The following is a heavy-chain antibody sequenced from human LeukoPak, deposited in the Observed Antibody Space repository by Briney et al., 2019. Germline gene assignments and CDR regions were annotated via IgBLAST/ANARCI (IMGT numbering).Heavy chain of an antibody. J-gene: IGHJ4*02. CDR1: GGSFSGYY. CDR2: IKHSGST. CDR3: ARADRRYCSDGSCPLDC. V-gene: IGHV4-34*01. Sequence: SETLSLTCAVYGGSFSGYYWIWIRQPPGKGLEWIGEIKHSGSTNYNPSLKSRVTIPVDTSKNQFSMILSSVTAADRAVYYFARADRRYCSDGSCPLDCWGQGTLVTVSS. D-gene: IGHD2-15*01.